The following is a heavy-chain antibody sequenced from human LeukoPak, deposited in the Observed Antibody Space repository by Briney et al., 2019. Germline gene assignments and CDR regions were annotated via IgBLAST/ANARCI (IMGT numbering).Heavy chain of an antibody. CDR1: GFTFSSYA. D-gene: IGHD3-10*01. CDR3: AKDLSGSPHNWFDP. J-gene: IGHJ5*02. CDR2: ISGYGGST. V-gene: IGHV3-23*01. Sequence: GGSLRLSCAASGFTFSSYAMSWVRQAPGKGLEWVSDISGYGGSTYYADSVKGRFTISRDNSKNTLYLQMNRLRAEDTAVYYCAKDLSGSPHNWFDPWGQGTLVTVSS.